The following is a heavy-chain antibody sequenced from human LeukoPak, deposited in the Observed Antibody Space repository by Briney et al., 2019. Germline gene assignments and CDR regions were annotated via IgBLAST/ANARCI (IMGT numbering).Heavy chain of an antibody. Sequence: GGPLRLSCAASGFTVSTNFMGWVRQAPGKGLEWVSAISGSGGSTYYADSVKGRFTISRDNSKNTLYLQMNSLRAEDTAVYYCAKTGAGYYYMDVWGKGTTVTVSS. D-gene: IGHD7-27*01. J-gene: IGHJ6*03. CDR2: ISGSGGST. CDR1: GFTVSTNF. CDR3: AKTGAGYYYMDV. V-gene: IGHV3-23*01.